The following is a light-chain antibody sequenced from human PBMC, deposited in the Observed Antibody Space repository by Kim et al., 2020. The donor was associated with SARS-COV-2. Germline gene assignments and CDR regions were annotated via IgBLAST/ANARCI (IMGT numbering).Light chain of an antibody. CDR1: QSISTY. V-gene: IGKV1-39*01. J-gene: IGKJ1*01. CDR3: QQTYSTPWT. Sequence: ASVGDRLTITCRASQSISTYLNWYQQRPGKAPNLLIYAASSLQRGVPSRFSGSGSGTDFTLTISSLQPEDFATYYCQQTYSTPWTFGQGTKVDIK. CDR2: AAS.